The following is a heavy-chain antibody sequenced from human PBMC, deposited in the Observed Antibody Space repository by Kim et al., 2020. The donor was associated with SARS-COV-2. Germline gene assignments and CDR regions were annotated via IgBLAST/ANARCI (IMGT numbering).Heavy chain of an antibody. CDR1: GFTFNDYW. Sequence: GGSLRLSCAASGFTFNDYWINWVRQAPGKGLVCVSRISSDGSSTNYADSVKGRFTMSRDNAENTVYLQMNSLRAEDTAVYYCARGFFRNGFDVWGQGTTVAVSS. CDR2: ISSDGSST. J-gene: IGHJ6*02. V-gene: IGHV3-74*01. D-gene: IGHD3-3*01. CDR3: ARGFFRNGFDV.